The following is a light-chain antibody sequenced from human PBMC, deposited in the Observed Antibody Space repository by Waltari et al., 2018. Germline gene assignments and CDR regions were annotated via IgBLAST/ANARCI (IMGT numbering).Light chain of an antibody. CDR3: QQYHSSPIT. J-gene: IGKJ5*01. Sequence: DIQLTQSPSFLSASVRDRVTITCRASQGISNYLAWYQQKPGKAPKLLIYSASTLQSGVPSRFSGSGSGTEFSLTISSLQPEDVAVYYCQQYHSSPITFGQGTRLEIK. V-gene: IGKV1-9*01. CDR2: SAS. CDR1: QGISNY.